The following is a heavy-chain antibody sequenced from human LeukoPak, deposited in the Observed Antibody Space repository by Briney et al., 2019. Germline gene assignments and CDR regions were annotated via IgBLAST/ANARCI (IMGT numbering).Heavy chain of an antibody. Sequence: SETLSLTCTVSGGSISSSSHYWSWIRQPPGKGLEWIGYIYYSGSTNYNPSLKSRVTISVDTSKNQFSLKLSSVTAADTAVYYCARALSSTSLKWGYNWFDPWGQGTLVTVSS. D-gene: IGHD2-2*01. CDR1: GGSISSSSHY. CDR2: IYYSGST. V-gene: IGHV4-61*01. CDR3: ARALSSTSLKWGYNWFDP. J-gene: IGHJ5*02.